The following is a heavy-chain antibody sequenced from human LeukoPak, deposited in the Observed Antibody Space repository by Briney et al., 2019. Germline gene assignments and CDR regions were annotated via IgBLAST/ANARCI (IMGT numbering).Heavy chain of an antibody. CDR2: IIPILGIA. Sequence: SVKVSCKASGGTFSSYAISWVQQAPGQGLEWMGRIIPILGIANYAQKFQGRVTITADKSTSTAYMELSSLRSEDTAVYYCARDSWLGYSSHYFDYWGQGTLVTVSS. V-gene: IGHV1-69*04. CDR3: ARDSWLGYSSHYFDY. D-gene: IGHD3-22*01. J-gene: IGHJ4*02. CDR1: GGTFSSYA.